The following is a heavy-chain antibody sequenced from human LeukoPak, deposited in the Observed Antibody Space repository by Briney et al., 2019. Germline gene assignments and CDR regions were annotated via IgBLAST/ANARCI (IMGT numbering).Heavy chain of an antibody. V-gene: IGHV3-48*01. J-gene: IGHJ6*03. CDR1: GFTFSSYS. CDR2: ISSSSSTI. Sequence: GGSLRLSCAASGFTFSSYSMNWVRQAPGKGLEWVSCISSSSSTIYYADSVKGRFTISRDNAKNSLYLQMNSLRAEDTAVYYCARVLRYCSGGNCYSGGLGYMDVWGKGTTVTISS. CDR3: ARVLRYCSGGNCYSGGLGYMDV. D-gene: IGHD2-15*01.